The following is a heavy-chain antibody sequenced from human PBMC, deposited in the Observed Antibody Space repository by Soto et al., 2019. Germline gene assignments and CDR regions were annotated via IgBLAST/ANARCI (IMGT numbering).Heavy chain of an antibody. CDR3: ARFSYSSSFLYYYGMDV. V-gene: IGHV1-3*01. Sequence: ASVKVSCKASGYTFTSYAMHWVRQAPGQRLEWMGWINAGNGNTKYSQKFQGRVTITRDTSASTAYMELSSLRFEDTAVYYCARFSYSSSFLYYYGMDVWGQGTTVTVSS. J-gene: IGHJ6*02. CDR2: INAGNGNT. CDR1: GYTFTSYA. D-gene: IGHD6-6*01.